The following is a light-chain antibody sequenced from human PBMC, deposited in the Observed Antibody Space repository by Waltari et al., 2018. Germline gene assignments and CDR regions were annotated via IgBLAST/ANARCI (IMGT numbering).Light chain of an antibody. CDR3: SSYTSTNTII. Sequence: QSALPQSASVSGSPGQSITISCTGTGRDIGHYNFVSWYQQHPGKAPKLLIFDVSRWSSGVSHRFSGSKSGNTASLTISGLQAEDEADYYCSSYTSTNTIIFGGGTKVTVL. V-gene: IGLV2-14*03. J-gene: IGLJ2*01. CDR2: DVS. CDR1: GRDIGHYNF.